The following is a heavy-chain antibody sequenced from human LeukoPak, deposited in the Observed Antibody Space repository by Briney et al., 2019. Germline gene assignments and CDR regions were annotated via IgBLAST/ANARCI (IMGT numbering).Heavy chain of an antibody. Sequence: SETLSLTCTVSGDSISSGNYYWTWVRQPAGKGLEWIGRIYTSGSTNYNPSLKSRVTISVDTSKNQFSLKLSSVTAADTAVYYCATLGYSYGTDYWGQGTLVTVSS. V-gene: IGHV4-61*02. J-gene: IGHJ4*02. CDR2: IYTSGST. CDR3: ATLGYSYGTDY. CDR1: GDSISSGNYY. D-gene: IGHD5-18*01.